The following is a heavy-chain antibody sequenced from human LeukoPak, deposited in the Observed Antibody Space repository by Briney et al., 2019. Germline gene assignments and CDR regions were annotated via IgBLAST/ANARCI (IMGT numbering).Heavy chain of an antibody. CDR3: ARIRQMDDYVWGSYRPKYYFDY. Sequence: SGPTLATPTQPLTPTCTLSGFSLSTRQMCVRWIRQPSGKALEWLARLAWCDDEYYNTSLKTRLTISKDTSKKQVVLTMTNMDPVDTATYYCARIRQMDDYVWGSYRPKYYFDYWGQGTLVTVSS. D-gene: IGHD3-16*02. CDR2: LAWCDDE. CDR1: GFSLSTRQMC. J-gene: IGHJ4*02. V-gene: IGHV2-70*11.